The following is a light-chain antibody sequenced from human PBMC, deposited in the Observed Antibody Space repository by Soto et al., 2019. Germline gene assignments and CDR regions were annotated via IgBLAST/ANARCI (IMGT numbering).Light chain of an antibody. V-gene: IGKV3-11*01. Sequence: EIVLTQSPATLSLSPGERATLSCRASQSVSSYLAWYQQRLGQAPRLLIYDTSNRATGIPARFSGSGSGTDFTLTISSLEPEEFAVYYCQQRNYWPITFGQGTRLEIK. J-gene: IGKJ5*01. CDR2: DTS. CDR3: QQRNYWPIT. CDR1: QSVSSY.